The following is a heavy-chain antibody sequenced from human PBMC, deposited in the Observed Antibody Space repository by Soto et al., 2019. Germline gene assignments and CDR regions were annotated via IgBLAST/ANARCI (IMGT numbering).Heavy chain of an antibody. Sequence: SETLSLTCTVSGGSISSSSYYWGRIRQRPGKGLVWIGSVFYSGSTYYNPSLKSRITISVDTSKNQFSLTVASVTAAATAVYYFARRIVATETFDYWGQGTLVTVSS. D-gene: IGHD5-12*01. CDR2: VFYSGST. J-gene: IGHJ4*02. V-gene: IGHV4-39*01. CDR3: ARRIVATETFDY. CDR1: GGSISSSSYY.